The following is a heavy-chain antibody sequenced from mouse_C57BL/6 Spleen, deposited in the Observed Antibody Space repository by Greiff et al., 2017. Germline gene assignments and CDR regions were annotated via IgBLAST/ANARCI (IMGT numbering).Heavy chain of an antibody. J-gene: IGHJ4*01. V-gene: IGHV14-2*01. CDR3: ARWEGYDWMDY. CDR2: IDPEDGET. Sequence: VQLQQSGAELVKPGASVKLSCTASGFTITDYYMHWVKQRTEQGLEWIGRIDPEDGETKYNPKFKGKATIAADTSSNTAYLQLSSLTSEDTAVYYCARWEGYDWMDYWGQGTSVTVSS. CDR1: GFTITDYY. D-gene: IGHD2-2*01.